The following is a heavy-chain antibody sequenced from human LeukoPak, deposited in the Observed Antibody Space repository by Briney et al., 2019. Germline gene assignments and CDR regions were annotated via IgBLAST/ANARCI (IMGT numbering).Heavy chain of an antibody. CDR3: AKALDYYDSSGSNWFDP. Sequence: GGSLRLSCAASGLTFSSYSMNWVRQAPGKGLEWVSSIISSSYIYYADSVKGRFTISRDNSKNTLYLQMNSLRPEDTAVYYCAKALDYYDSSGSNWFDPWGQGTLVTVSS. V-gene: IGHV3-21*01. CDR1: GLTFSSYS. CDR2: IISSSYI. D-gene: IGHD3-22*01. J-gene: IGHJ5*02.